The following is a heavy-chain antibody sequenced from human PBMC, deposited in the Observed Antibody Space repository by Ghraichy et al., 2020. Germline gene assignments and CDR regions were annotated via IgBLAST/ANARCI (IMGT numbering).Heavy chain of an antibody. CDR1: GGSFSGYY. CDR3: ARGYSSSWSTYYYYYMDV. V-gene: IGHV4-34*01. CDR2: INHNGST. J-gene: IGHJ6*03. Sequence: SETLSLTCAVYGGSFSGYYWSWIRQPPGKGLEWIGEINHNGSTNYNPSLKSRVTISVDTSKNQFSLKLSSVTAADTAVYYCARGYSSSWSTYYYYYMDVWGKGTTVTVSS. D-gene: IGHD6-13*01.